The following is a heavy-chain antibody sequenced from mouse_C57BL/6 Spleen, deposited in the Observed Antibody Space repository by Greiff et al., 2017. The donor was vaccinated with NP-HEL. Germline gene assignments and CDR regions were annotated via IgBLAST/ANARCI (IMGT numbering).Heavy chain of an antibody. CDR1: GYTFTSYW. V-gene: IGHV1-55*01. Sequence: VQLQQPGAGLVKPGASVKMSCKASGYTFTSYWMTWVQQRPGQGLEWIGDIYTGSGSTNYNEKLKSRATLTVDTASNTAYTQLSSLTSVDSAVSYCARFSEGYDWYFDVWGTGTTLTVSS. D-gene: IGHD2-3*01. CDR3: ARFSEGYDWYFDV. CDR2: IYTGSGST. J-gene: IGHJ1*03.